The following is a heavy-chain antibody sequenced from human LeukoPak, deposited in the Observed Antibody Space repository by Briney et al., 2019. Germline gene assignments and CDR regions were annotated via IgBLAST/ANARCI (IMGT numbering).Heavy chain of an antibody. CDR2: INTNTGNP. Sequence: GASVKVSCKASGYTFTSYAMNWVRQAPGQGLEWMGWINTNTGNPTYAQGFTGRFVFSLDTSVSTAYLQISSLKVEDTAVYYCARGGFVAAAGIDFDPWGQGTLVTVSS. CDR1: GYTFTSYA. CDR3: ARGGFVAAAGIDFDP. J-gene: IGHJ5*02. V-gene: IGHV7-4-1*02. D-gene: IGHD6-13*01.